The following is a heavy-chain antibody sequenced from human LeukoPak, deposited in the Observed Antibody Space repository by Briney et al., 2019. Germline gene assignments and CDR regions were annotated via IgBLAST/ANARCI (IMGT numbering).Heavy chain of an antibody. CDR3: AGDYGGSNFDY. Sequence: SENLSLPCTVSGGSISSYYWSWNRQPPGKGLEWIGYISYSGSTNYNPSLESRVTLSLDTSKNQFSLKLSSVTAADTAVYYCAGDYGGSNFDYWGQGTLVTVSS. D-gene: IGHD4-23*01. CDR2: ISYSGST. J-gene: IGHJ4*02. CDR1: GGSISSYY. V-gene: IGHV4-59*01.